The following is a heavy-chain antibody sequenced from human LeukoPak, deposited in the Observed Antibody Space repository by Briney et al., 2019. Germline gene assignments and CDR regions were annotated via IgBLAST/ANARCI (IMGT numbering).Heavy chain of an antibody. CDR3: ARDRHCSSTSCPYGMDV. J-gene: IGHJ6*02. CDR1: GFTFSSYS. V-gene: IGHV3-21*01. D-gene: IGHD2-2*01. CDR2: ISSSSSYI. Sequence: GGSLRLSCAASGFTFSSYSMNWVRQAPGKGLEWVSSISSSSSYIYYADSVKGRFTISRDNAKNSLYLQMNSLRVEDTAVYYCARDRHCSSTSCPYGMDVWGQGTTVTVSS.